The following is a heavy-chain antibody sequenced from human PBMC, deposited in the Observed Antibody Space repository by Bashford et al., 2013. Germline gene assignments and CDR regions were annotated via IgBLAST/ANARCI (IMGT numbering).Heavy chain of an antibody. D-gene: IGHD6-13*01. V-gene: IGHV3-30*02. J-gene: IGHJ4*02. CDR1: GFTFSSYG. Sequence: GGSLRLSCAASGFTFSSYGMHWVRQTPGKGLEWVAYIWDDGTHIHYADSVKGRFTISRDNAKNTLYLQMSSLRADDTAIYYCAKVLPGGTWSFDFWGQGTLVTVSS. CDR2: IWDDGTHI. CDR3: AKVLPGGTWSFDF.